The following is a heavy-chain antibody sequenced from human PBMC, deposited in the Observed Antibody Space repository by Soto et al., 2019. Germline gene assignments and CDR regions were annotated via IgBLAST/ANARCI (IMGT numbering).Heavy chain of an antibody. J-gene: IGHJ5*02. CDR3: ARIHTYCSSTSCYANWFDP. CDR1: GGSISSSSYY. V-gene: IGHV4-39*01. CDR2: ICYSGST. Sequence: QLQLQESGPGLVKPSETLSLTCTVSGGSISSSSYYWGWIRQPPGKGREWVVSICYSGSTYYNPSLTCLVTISVDTSKNQYSLNLSSVTAADAAVYYWARIHTYCSSTSCYANWFDPWGQGTLVTVSS. D-gene: IGHD2-2*01.